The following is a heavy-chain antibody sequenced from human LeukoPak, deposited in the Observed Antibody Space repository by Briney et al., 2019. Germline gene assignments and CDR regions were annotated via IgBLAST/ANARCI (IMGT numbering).Heavy chain of an antibody. Sequence: GASVNVSCKASGYTFTNYAMNWVRQAPGQGLEWMGWINTNTGNPTYAQGFGRFVFSLDTSVSTAYLQISSLKSEDTAVYYCAREAGDSGYDSTGFDYWGQGTLVTVSS. J-gene: IGHJ4*02. V-gene: IGHV7-4-1*02. CDR2: INTNTGNP. CDR3: AREAGDSGYDSTGFDY. CDR1: GYTFTNYA. D-gene: IGHD5-12*01.